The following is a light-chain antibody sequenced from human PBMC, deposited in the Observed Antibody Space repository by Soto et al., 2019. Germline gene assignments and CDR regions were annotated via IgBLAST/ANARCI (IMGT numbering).Light chain of an antibody. CDR2: GAS. V-gene: IGKV3-20*01. CDR1: QSLGSGY. J-gene: IGKJ1*01. CDR3: QPYGTSSTWT. Sequence: IVLTQSPGTVSLSPGERATLSCRASQSLGSGYLAWYQQRPGQAPRLLIYGASIRATRIPDTVSGSGSGTDFTLPIRRLEPEDFAVYYCQPYGTSSTWTSSQGTKVDIK.